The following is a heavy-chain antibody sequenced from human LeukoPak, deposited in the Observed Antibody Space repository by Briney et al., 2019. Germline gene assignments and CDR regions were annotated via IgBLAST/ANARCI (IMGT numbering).Heavy chain of an antibody. D-gene: IGHD3-22*01. J-gene: IGHJ5*02. CDR3: ARDEWYYDSSGPPTNWFDP. CDR1: GGSISSGGYY. Sequence: PSQTLSLTCTVSGGSISSGGYYWSWIRQHPGKGLEWIGYIYYSGSTYYNPSLKSRVTISVDTSKNQFSLKLSSVTAADTAVYYCARDEWYYDSSGPPTNWFDPWGQGTLVTVSS. CDR2: IYYSGST. V-gene: IGHV4-31*03.